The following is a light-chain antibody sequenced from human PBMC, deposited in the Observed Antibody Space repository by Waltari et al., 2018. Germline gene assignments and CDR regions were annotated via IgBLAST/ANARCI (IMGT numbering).Light chain of an antibody. Sequence: EVVLTQSPATLSLSPGERATLSCGASESVDTYLAWYQHRPGQAPRLLIYDASPRASGIPSRFTGGGSGTDFTLTISSLQPEDFAVYFCQQRRHWPLTFGGGTKVEI. CDR1: ESVDTY. CDR2: DAS. CDR3: QQRRHWPLT. J-gene: IGKJ4*01. V-gene: IGKV3-11*01.